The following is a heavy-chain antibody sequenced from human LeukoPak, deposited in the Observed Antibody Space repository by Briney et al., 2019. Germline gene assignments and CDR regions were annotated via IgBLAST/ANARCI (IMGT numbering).Heavy chain of an antibody. CDR1: GFTFSSNW. CDR2: INSDGSRT. Sequence: GGSLRLSCAASGFTFSSNWMHWVRQAPGKGLVWVSRINSDGSRTSYVDSVKGRFTISRDNAKNTLYLQMNSLRAEDTAVYYCARDIGSYSSSLNFDYWGQGTLVTVSS. D-gene: IGHD6-6*01. V-gene: IGHV3-74*01. J-gene: IGHJ4*02. CDR3: ARDIGSYSSSLNFDY.